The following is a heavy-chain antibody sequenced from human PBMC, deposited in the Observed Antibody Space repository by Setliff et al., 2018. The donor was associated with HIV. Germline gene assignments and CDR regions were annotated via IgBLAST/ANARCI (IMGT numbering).Heavy chain of an antibody. Sequence: PSETLSLTCTVSGGSISSGDYFLSWIRQAPGRGLEWIGCIYYSGSAYYNPSLQRRVTISVDTSKNQVSLKLNSMTAADTAVYYCARDRLTYYFDYWGQGILVTVSS. J-gene: IGHJ4*02. CDR3: ARDRLTYYFDY. CDR1: GGSISSGDYF. D-gene: IGHD3-22*01. CDR2: IYYSGSA. V-gene: IGHV4-30-4*08.